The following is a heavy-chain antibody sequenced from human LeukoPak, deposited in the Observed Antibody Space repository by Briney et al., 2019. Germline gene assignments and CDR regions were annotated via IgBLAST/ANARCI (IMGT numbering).Heavy chain of an antibody. J-gene: IGHJ6*03. CDR3: QAEAGIRYFDWLYSYYYYMDV. CDR1: GDSINSSSYY. D-gene: IGHD3-9*01. CDR2: MYYTGST. Sequence: ASETLSLTFTFSGDSINSSSYYWGWIRQPPGKVPAWIGAMYYTGSTYYNPSLKSRVTISVDTSKNQFSLKLSSVTAADTAVFFCQAEAGIRYFDWLYSYYYYMDVWGKGTTVTVSS. V-gene: IGHV4-39*07.